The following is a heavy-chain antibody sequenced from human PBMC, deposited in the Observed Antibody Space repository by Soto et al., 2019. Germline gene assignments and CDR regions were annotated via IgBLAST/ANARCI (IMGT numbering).Heavy chain of an antibody. J-gene: IGHJ5*02. Sequence: PSETLSLTCAVSGGSISSYYWSWIRQPPGKGLGWIGHIYCSGSTNYNPSLKSRVTISVDTSKNQFSLKLTSVTAADTAVYYCARDAGYTPNWFDPWGQGTPVTVSS. D-gene: IGHD6-13*01. CDR1: GGSISSYY. CDR3: ARDAGYTPNWFDP. CDR2: IYCSGST. V-gene: IGHV4-59*01.